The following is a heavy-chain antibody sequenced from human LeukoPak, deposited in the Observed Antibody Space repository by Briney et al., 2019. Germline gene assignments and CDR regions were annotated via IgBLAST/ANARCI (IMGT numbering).Heavy chain of an antibody. D-gene: IGHD3-10*01. CDR2: IKQDGSEK. V-gene: IGHV3-7*01. CDR1: GFTFSSYW. CDR3: ARGLVRGVTPFDY. J-gene: IGHJ4*02. Sequence: GGSLRLSCAASGFTFSSYWMSWVRQAPGKGLEWVANIKQDGSEKYYVDSVKGRFTISRDNAKNSLYLQMNSLRAEDTAVYYCARGLVRGVTPFDYWGQGTLVTVSS.